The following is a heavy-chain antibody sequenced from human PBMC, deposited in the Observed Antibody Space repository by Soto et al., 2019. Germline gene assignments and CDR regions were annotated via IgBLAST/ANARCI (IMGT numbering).Heavy chain of an antibody. J-gene: IGHJ5*02. CDR1: GFTFSSYG. CDR3: AKPFTAMVTDNWFDP. Sequence: QVQLVESGGGVVQPGRSLRLSCAASGFTFSSYGMHWVRQAPGKGLEWVAVISYDGSNKYYADSVKGRFTISRDNSKNTLYLQMNSLRAEDTAGYYCAKPFTAMVTDNWFDPWGREPWSPSPQ. V-gene: IGHV3-30*18. D-gene: IGHD5-18*01. CDR2: ISYDGSNK.